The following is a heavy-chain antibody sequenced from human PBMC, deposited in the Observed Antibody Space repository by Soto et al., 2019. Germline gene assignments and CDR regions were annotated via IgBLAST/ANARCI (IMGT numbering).Heavy chain of an antibody. V-gene: IGHV1-58*01. CDR3: ARGQRLVYCSGGSCYLKY. J-gene: IGHJ4*02. D-gene: IGHD2-15*01. Sequence: SVKVSCKASGFSFTSSAVQWVRQARGQRLEWIGWIVVGSGNTNYAQKFQERVTMTRDTSTSTVYMELSSLRSEDTAVYYCARGQRLVYCSGGSCYLKYWGQGTLVTVSS. CDR2: IVVGSGNT. CDR1: GFSFTSSA.